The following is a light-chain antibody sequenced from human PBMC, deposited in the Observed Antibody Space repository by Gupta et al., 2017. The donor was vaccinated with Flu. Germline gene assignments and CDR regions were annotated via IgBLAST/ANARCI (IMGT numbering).Light chain of an antibody. J-gene: IGKJ1*01. CDR1: QSVSSSY. CDR2: GAS. CDR3: QQYGSSPQAWT. Sequence: EIVLTPSPGTLSLSPRERATLSCRASQSVSSSYLAWYQQKPGQAPRLLIYGASSRATGIPDRFSGSGSGTDFTLTISRLEPEDFAVYYGQQYGSSPQAWTFGQGTKVEIK. V-gene: IGKV3-20*01.